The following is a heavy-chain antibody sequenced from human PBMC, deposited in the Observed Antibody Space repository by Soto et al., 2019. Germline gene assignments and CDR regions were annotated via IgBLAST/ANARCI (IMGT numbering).Heavy chain of an antibody. V-gene: IGHV1-2*04. Sequence: QVQLVQSGAEVKKPGASVKVSCKASGYTFTGYYMHWVRQAPGQGLEWMGWINPNSGGTNYAQKFQGWVTMTRDTSISTAYMELSRLRSDDTAVYYCARGGRPSTSQPTLVFDYWGQGTLVTVSS. D-gene: IGHD2-2*01. CDR3: ARGGRPSTSQPTLVFDY. CDR2: INPNSGGT. CDR1: GYTFTGYY. J-gene: IGHJ4*02.